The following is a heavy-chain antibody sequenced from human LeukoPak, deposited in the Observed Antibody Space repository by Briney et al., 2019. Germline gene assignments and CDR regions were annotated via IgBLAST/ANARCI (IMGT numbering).Heavy chain of an antibody. CDR1: GYTFTGYY. V-gene: IGHV1-2*02. CDR2: INPNSGGT. J-gene: IGHJ5*02. Sequence: ASVKVSCKASGYTFTGYYMHWVRQAPGQGLEWMGWINPNSGGTNYAQKFQGRVTMTRNTSISTAYMELSRLRSDDTAVYYCAREGPNIARLVVWTTGWFDPWGQGTLVTVSS. D-gene: IGHD2-21*01. CDR3: AREGPNIARLVVWTTGWFDP.